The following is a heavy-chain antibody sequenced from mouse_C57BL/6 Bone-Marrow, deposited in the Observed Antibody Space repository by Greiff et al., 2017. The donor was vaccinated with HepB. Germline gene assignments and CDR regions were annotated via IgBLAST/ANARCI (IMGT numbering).Heavy chain of an antibody. Sequence: EVQGVESGGGLVQPGGSMKLSCVASGFTFSNYWMNWVRQSPEKGLEWVAQIRLKSDNYATHYAESVKGRFTISRDDSKSSVYLQMNNLRAEDTGIYYCTGDGSSYAMDYWGQGTSVTVSS. CDR3: TGDGSSYAMDY. J-gene: IGHJ4*01. D-gene: IGHD1-1*01. V-gene: IGHV6-3*01. CDR1: GFTFSNYW. CDR2: IRLKSDNYAT.